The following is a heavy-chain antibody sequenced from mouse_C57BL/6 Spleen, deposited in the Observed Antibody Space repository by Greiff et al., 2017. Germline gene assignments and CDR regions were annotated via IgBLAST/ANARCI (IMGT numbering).Heavy chain of an antibody. CDR2: ISSGGSYT. CDR1: GFTFSSYG. Sequence: VQLKESGGDLVKPGGSLKLSCAASGFTFSSYGMSWVRQTPDKRLEWVATISSGGSYTYYPASVKGRFTISRDNAKNTLYLQMSSLKSEDTAMYYCARLSVDYAMDYWGQGTSVTVSS. J-gene: IGHJ4*01. CDR3: ARLSVDYAMDY. V-gene: IGHV5-6*01.